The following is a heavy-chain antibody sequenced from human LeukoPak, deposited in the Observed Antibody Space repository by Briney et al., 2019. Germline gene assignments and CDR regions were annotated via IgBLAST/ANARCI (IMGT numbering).Heavy chain of an antibody. J-gene: IGHJ6*03. CDR3: TTEVESWNYVDV. Sequence: GGSLRLSCAASGFTFSNAWMSWVRRAPGKGLEWVGRIKSKTDGGTTDYAAPVKGRFTISRDDSKNTLYLQMNSLKTEDTAVYYCTTEVESWNYVDVWGKGTTVTVSS. CDR1: GFTFSNAW. CDR2: IKSKTDGGTT. V-gene: IGHV3-15*01. D-gene: IGHD6-13*01.